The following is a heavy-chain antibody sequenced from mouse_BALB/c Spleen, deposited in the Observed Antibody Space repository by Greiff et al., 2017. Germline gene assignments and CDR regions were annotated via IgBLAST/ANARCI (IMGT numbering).Heavy chain of an antibody. Sequence: EVMLVESGGDLVKPGGSLKLSCAASGFTFSSYGMSWVRQTPDKRLEWVATISSGGSYTYYPDSVKGRFTISRDNAKNTLYLQMSSLKSEDTAMYYCARHGNYVGSYWYFDVWGAGTTVTVSS. CDR2: ISSGGSYT. V-gene: IGHV5-6*01. D-gene: IGHD2-1*01. J-gene: IGHJ1*01. CDR3: ARHGNYVGSYWYFDV. CDR1: GFTFSSYG.